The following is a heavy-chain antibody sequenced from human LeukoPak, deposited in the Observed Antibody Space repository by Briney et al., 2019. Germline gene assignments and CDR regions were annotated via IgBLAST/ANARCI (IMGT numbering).Heavy chain of an antibody. J-gene: IGHJ4*02. Sequence: AGGSLRLSCAASGFTFSSYAMSWVRQAPGKGLAWFSAISGSGGSTYYADSVNGRFTISRDYSKDTLYLQMNSLRAEDTAVYYCAKPYSSAYLGYFDYWGQGTLVTVSS. CDR1: GFTFSSYA. D-gene: IGHD3-22*01. V-gene: IGHV3-23*01. CDR3: AKPYSSAYLGYFDY. CDR2: ISGSGGST.